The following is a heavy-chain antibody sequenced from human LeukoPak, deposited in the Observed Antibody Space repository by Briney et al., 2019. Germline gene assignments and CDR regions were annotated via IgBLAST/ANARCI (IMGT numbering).Heavy chain of an antibody. CDR2: ISSSTI. J-gene: IGHJ4*02. Sequence: GGPLRFSLAAPGFTFISYRLNGVGQAPGKGLEWVSYISSSTIYYADSVKGRFTISRDNAKNSLYLQMNSLRAEDTAVYYCARDGIFDYWGQGTLVTVSS. V-gene: IGHV3-48*01. CDR3: ARDGIFDY. CDR1: GFTFISYR.